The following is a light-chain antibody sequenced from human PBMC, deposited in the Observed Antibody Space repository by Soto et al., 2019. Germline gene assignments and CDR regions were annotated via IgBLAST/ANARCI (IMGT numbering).Light chain of an antibody. J-gene: IGLJ1*01. CDR2: LNSDGSH. V-gene: IGLV4-69*01. CDR3: QTWATGIRV. Sequence: QPVLTQSPSASASLGASVKLTCTLSSGHSSYAIAWHQQQPEKGPRYLMKLNSDGSHSKGDGIPDRFSGSSSGAERYLTISSLQSEDEADYYCQTWATGIRVFGTGTKLPS. CDR1: SGHSSYA.